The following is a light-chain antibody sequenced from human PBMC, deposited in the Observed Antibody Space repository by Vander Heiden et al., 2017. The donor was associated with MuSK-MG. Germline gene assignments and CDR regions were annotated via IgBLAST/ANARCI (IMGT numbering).Light chain of an antibody. CDR1: QSVSDW. V-gene: IGKV1-5*03. J-gene: IGKJ2*01. Sequence: DIQMTQSPSSLSASVGDRVTITCRASQSVSDWLAWYRQKPGQAPDVLIYRASTLATGVPSRFYGSGSGTHFTLTINSLQPDDFATYYCQQYNNYGYTFGQGTKMDIK. CDR3: QQYNNYGYT. CDR2: RAS.